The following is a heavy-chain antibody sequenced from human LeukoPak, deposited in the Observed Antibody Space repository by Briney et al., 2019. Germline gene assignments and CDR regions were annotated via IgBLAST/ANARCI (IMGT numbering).Heavy chain of an antibody. V-gene: IGHV1-69*13. CDR2: IDPILGTA. J-gene: IGHJ4*02. D-gene: IGHD2-15*01. Sequence: GASVKVSCKASGYTFTGYYMHWVRQAPGQGLEWMGGIDPILGTANYAHKFQDRVTITADESTSTAYMELSSLRSNDTAVFYCARGRTPYCSGGSCYYFDYWGQGTLVTVSS. CDR3: ARGRTPYCSGGSCYYFDY. CDR1: GYTFTGYY.